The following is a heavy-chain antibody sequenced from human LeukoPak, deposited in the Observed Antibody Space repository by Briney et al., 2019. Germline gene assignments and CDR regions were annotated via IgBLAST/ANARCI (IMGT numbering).Heavy chain of an antibody. CDR2: FSGSGGST. V-gene: IGHV3-23*01. CDR3: ARRLEMARFDS. J-gene: IGHJ4*02. CDR1: GFTFSSYA. Sequence: GGSLRLSCAASGFTFSSYAMSWVRQAPGKGLEWVSAFSGSGGSTYYADSVKGRFTISRDNSKNTLFLQMNSLRAEDTAVYYCARRLEMARFDSWGQGTLVTVSS. D-gene: IGHD5-24*01.